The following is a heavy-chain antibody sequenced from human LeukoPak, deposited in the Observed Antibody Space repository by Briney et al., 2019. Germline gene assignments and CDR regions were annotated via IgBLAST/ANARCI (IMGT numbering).Heavy chain of an antibody. D-gene: IGHD6-19*01. CDR1: GFTVSNYG. V-gene: IGHV3-23*01. CDR3: ARRSGVEVAGAFDY. CDR2: IRGSGGST. Sequence: GGTLRLSCAASGFTVSNYGMSWVRQAPGKGLEWFSAIRGSGGSTNYADSVKGRFSISRDNSKNRVYLQMNSLRAEDTAVYFCARRSGVEVAGAFDYWGQGTLVTVSS. J-gene: IGHJ4*02.